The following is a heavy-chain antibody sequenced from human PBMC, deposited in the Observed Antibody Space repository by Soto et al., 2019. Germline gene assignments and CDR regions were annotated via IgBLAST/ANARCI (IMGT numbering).Heavy chain of an antibody. J-gene: IGHJ6*02. CDR1: GFSLGTSGMC. CDR2: IDWDDDK. CDR3: ARIAAAGTDYYYGMDV. D-gene: IGHD6-13*01. V-gene: IGHV2-70*01. Sequence: ASGPTLVNPTQTLTLTCTFSGFSLGTSGMCVSLIRQPPGKALEWLALIDWDDDKYYSTSLKTRLTISKDTSKNQVVLTMTNMDPVDTATYYCARIAAAGTDYYYGMDVWGQGTTVTVYS.